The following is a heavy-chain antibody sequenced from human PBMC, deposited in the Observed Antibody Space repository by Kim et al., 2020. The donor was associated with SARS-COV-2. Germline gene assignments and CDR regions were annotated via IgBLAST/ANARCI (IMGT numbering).Heavy chain of an antibody. J-gene: IGHJ6*02. D-gene: IGHD3-9*01. V-gene: IGHV3-33*05. CDR2: ISYDGSNK. Sequence: GGSLRLSCAASGFTFSSYGMHWVRQAPGKGLEWVAVISYDGSNKYYADSVKGRFTISRDNSKNTLYLQMNSLRAEDTAVYYCATDARYFDWDGMDVWGQGTTVTVSS. CDR3: ATDARYFDWDGMDV. CDR1: GFTFSSYG.